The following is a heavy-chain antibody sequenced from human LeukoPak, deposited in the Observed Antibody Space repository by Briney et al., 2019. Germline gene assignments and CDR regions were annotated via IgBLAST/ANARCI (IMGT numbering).Heavy chain of an antibody. CDR3: ARASRTAMVDY. D-gene: IGHD5-18*01. CDR2: IYYSGST. CDR1: GGSISSYY. V-gene: IGHV4-59*01. J-gene: IGHJ4*02. Sequence: PLETLSLTCTVSGGSISSYYWSWIRQPPGKGLEWIGYIYYSGSTNYNPSLKSRVTISVDTSKNQFSLKLSSVTAADTAVYYCARASRTAMVDYWGQGTLVTVSS.